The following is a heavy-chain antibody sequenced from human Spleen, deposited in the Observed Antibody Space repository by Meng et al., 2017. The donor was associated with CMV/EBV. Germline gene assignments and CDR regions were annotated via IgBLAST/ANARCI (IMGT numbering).Heavy chain of an antibody. V-gene: IGHV3-21*01. CDR2: ISFSNFV. Sequence: GGSLRLSCAASGFTFSSYTMNWARLAPGKGLEWLSSISFSNFVYYADSVRGRLTISRDNAKNSVYLQLNSLRAEDTAVYYCGTIAVTGHPDYWGQGTLVTVSS. CDR3: GTIAVTGHPDY. D-gene: IGHD6-19*01. CDR1: GFTFSSYT. J-gene: IGHJ4*02.